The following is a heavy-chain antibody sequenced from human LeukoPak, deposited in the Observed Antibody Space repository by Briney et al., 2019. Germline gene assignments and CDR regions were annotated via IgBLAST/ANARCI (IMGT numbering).Heavy chain of an antibody. V-gene: IGHV4-61*02. D-gene: IGHD1-26*01. J-gene: IGHJ2*01. CDR2: IYTSEST. CDR3: ARELWVGATLWYFDL. Sequence: PSQTLSLTCTVSGGSISSGSYYWSWIRQPAGKGLEWIGRIYTSESTNYNPSLKSRVTISVDTSKNQFSLKLSSVTAADTAVYYCARELWVGATLWYFDLWGRGTLVTVSS. CDR1: GGSISSGSYY.